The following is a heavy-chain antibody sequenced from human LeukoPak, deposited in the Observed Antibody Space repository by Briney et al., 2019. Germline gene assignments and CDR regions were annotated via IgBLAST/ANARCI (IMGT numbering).Heavy chain of an antibody. CDR1: DDSISRRGYY. CDR3: ANSLPTVSTRNYFDY. D-gene: IGHD5/OR15-5a*01. J-gene: IGHJ4*02. V-gene: IGHV4-31*03. Sequence: PETLSLTCSVSDDSISRRGYYWSWIRQRPGMGLEWMGYIYYNGRSGNTYYNLALKSRVTMSIDTGEKHFSLRLTSVTAADTAVYYCANSLPTVSTRNYFDYWGQGTLVIVSS. CDR2: IYYNGRSGNT.